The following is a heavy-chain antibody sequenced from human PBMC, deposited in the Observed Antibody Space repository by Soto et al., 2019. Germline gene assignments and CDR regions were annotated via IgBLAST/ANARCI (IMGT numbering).Heavy chain of an antibody. D-gene: IGHD2-21*02. CDR2: MYNTGIT. Sequence: QVQLQESGPGLVKPSETLSLTCTVSGGSISRYYWSWIRQPPGKGLEWIGYMYNTGITVYNPPFKRRVTISVDTSKNQFSRKLNSVTAADTYVYYCARDLWGYCGTDCYPLDVWGQGNTVTVSS. CDR3: ARDLWGYCGTDCYPLDV. CDR1: GGSISRYY. V-gene: IGHV4-59*01. J-gene: IGHJ6*02.